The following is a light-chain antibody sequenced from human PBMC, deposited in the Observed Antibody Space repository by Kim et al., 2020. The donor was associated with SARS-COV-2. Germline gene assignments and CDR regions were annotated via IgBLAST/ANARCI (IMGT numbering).Light chain of an antibody. CDR3: QVWDNNSDHVI. CDR1: CSDTLS. Sequence: PQQTSPITCGEHCSDTLSVHWYQQIPGHAPVLLIYYHSDRPSGIPVRFSGSNSGNTATLTINRVEAGDEAAYYCQVWDNNSDHVIFGGGTHLTVL. J-gene: IGLJ2*01. CDR2: YHS. V-gene: IGLV3-21*04.